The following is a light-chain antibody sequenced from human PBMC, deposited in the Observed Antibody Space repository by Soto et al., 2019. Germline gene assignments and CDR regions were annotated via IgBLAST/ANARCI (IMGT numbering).Light chain of an antibody. J-gene: IGLJ2*01. Sequence: SYELTQPPSVSVAPGKTARITCGGNNIGSKSVHWYQQKPGQAPVLVIDYDSDRPSGIPKRFSGSNSGNTATLTISRVEAGDEADYYCQVWDSSSDHVVFGGGTKVTVL. CDR3: QVWDSSSDHVV. CDR2: YDS. CDR1: NIGSKS. V-gene: IGLV3-21*04.